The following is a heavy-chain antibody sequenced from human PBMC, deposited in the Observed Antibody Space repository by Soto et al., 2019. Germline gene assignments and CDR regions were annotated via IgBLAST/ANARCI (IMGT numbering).Heavy chain of an antibody. V-gene: IGHV4-59*01. Sequence: LSLTCSVSGGSISSNYWSWIRQPPGKGLEWIGYIYNSGSTNYNPSLKSRVTISVDTSKNQFSLKLSSVTAADTAVYYCARIGVLQLWSYYFDYWGQGTLVTVSS. CDR1: GGSISSNY. J-gene: IGHJ4*02. CDR3: ARIGVLQLWSYYFDY. D-gene: IGHD5-18*01. CDR2: IYNSGST.